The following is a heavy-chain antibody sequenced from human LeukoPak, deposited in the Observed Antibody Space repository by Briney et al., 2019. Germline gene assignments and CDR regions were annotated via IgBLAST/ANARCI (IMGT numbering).Heavy chain of an antibody. J-gene: IGHJ5*02. Sequence: GASVKVSCKASGYTFTSYGISWVRQAPGQGLEWMGWISAYNGNTNYAQKLQGRVTMTTDTSTSTAYMELRSLRSDDTAVYYCASHLKSSGLNWFDPWGQGTLVTVSS. D-gene: IGHD6-19*01. V-gene: IGHV1-18*01. CDR2: ISAYNGNT. CDR1: GYTFTSYG. CDR3: ASHLKSSGLNWFDP.